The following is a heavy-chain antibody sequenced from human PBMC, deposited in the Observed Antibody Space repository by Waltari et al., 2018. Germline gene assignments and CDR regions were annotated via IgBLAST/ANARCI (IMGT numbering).Heavy chain of an antibody. Sequence: QVQLQESGPGLVKPSGTLSLTCAVSGGSTSSRNWWSWVRQPPGKGLEWIGEIYHSGSTNYNPSLKSRVTISVDKSKNQFSLKLSSVTAADTAVYYCARDLRGELLPYYYYGMDVWGQGTTVTVSS. D-gene: IGHD1-26*01. V-gene: IGHV4-4*02. J-gene: IGHJ6*02. CDR3: ARDLRGELLPYYYYGMDV. CDR2: IYHSGST. CDR1: GGSTSSRNW.